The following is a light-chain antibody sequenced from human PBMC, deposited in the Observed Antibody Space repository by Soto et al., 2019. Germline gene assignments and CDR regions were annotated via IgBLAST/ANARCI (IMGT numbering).Light chain of an antibody. CDR3: SSYTSISTWV. CDR1: SSDIGGYNY. V-gene: IGLV2-14*01. Sequence: QSALTQPASVSGSPGQSITISCTETSSDIGGYNYVSWYQQHPGKAPKLMIYEVSYRPSGVSNRFSGSKSGNTASLTISGLQAEDEADYYCSSYTSISTWVFGGGTKLTVL. J-gene: IGLJ3*02. CDR2: EVS.